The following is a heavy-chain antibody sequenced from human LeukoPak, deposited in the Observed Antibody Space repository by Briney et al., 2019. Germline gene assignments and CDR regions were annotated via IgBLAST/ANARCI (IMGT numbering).Heavy chain of an antibody. CDR2: ISAYNGNT. J-gene: IGHJ3*02. V-gene: IGHV1-18*01. D-gene: IGHD5-12*01. Sequence: GASVKVSCKTSGYMFSSYGISWVRQAPGQGLEWMGWISAYNGNTNYAQKLQGRVTMTTDTSTSTAYMELRRLRSDDTAVYYCARDPSGYDWGVDAFDIWGQGTMVTVSS. CDR1: GYMFSSYG. CDR3: ARDPSGYDWGVDAFDI.